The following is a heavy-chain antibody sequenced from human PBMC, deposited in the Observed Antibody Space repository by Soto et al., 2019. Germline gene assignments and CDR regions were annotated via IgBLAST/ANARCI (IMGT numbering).Heavy chain of an antibody. D-gene: IGHD6-13*01. V-gene: IGHV3-74*01. CDR2: INSDGSST. CDR1: GFTFSSYW. J-gene: IGHJ4*02. CDR3: IAAAGTEFDY. Sequence: GGSLRLSCAASGFTFSSYWTHWVHQAPGKGLVWVSRINSDGSSTSYADSVKGRFTISRDNAKNTLYLQMNSLRAEDTAVYYCIAAAGTEFDYWGQGTLVTVSS.